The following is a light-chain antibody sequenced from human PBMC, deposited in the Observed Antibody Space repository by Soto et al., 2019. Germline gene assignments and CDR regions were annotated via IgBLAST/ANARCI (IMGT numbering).Light chain of an antibody. CDR2: EVT. V-gene: IGLV2-8*01. Sequence: QSALTQPPSASGSPGQSVTISCTGTSSDVGNYNYVSWYQQHPGKAPKLMIYEVTKRPSGVPDRFSGSKSGNTASLTVSGHQAEDEADYYCSSYAGSKTLFGGGTKVTVL. CDR3: SSYAGSKTL. J-gene: IGLJ3*02. CDR1: SSDVGNYNY.